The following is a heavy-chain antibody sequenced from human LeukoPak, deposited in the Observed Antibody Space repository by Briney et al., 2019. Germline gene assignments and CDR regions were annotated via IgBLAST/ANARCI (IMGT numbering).Heavy chain of an antibody. V-gene: IGHV3-48*01. CDR2: ISSSGSAI. Sequence: PGGSLRLSCAASGFPLSSYSINWVRQAPGKGLKWVSYISSSGSAIYYVDSVKGRFTVSRDNAKNSLFLQMNSPRAEDTAVYYCVRVKGIYFDYWGQGALVTVSS. D-gene: IGHD1-14*01. CDR1: GFPLSSYS. J-gene: IGHJ4*02. CDR3: VRVKGIYFDY.